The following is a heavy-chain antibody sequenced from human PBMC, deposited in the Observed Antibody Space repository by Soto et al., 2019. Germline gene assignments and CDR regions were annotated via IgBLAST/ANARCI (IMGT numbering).Heavy chain of an antibody. CDR1: GFTFSSYG. D-gene: IGHD1-26*01. CDR3: AKERRKGARPGGYYDYYMDV. J-gene: IGHJ6*03. V-gene: IGHV3-30*18. CDR2: ISYDGSNK. Sequence: QVQLVESGGGVVQPGRSLRLSCAASGFTFSSYGMHWVRQAPGKGLEWVAVISYDGSNKYYADSVKGRFTSSRDNSKNTLYLQMNSLRAEDTAVYYCAKERRKGARPGGYYDYYMDVWGKGTTVTVSS.